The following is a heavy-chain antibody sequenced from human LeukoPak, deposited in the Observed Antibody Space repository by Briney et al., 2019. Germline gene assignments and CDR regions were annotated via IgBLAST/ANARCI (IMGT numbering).Heavy chain of an antibody. CDR1: GYTFTGYY. CDR3: ARVSAAYYYDSSGYSN. J-gene: IGHJ4*02. CDR2: INPNSGGT. V-gene: IGHV1-2*02. D-gene: IGHD3-22*01. Sequence: GASVKVSCKASGYTFTGYYMHWVRQAPGQGLEWMGWINPNSGGTNYAQKFQGRVTMTRDTSISTAYMELSRLRSDDTAVYYCARVSAAYYYDSSGYSNWGQGTLVTVSS.